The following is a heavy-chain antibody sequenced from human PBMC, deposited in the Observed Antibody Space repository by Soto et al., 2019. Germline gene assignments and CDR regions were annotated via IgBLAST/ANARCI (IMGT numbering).Heavy chain of an antibody. CDR2: IDSDDGTT. Sequence: XGSLILSCTASGVDFGDYYMSWIRQAPGKGLEWVSYIDSDDGTTYYTDSVKGRFTISRDNAKNSLYLQMNSLRVEDTALYYCVRPYYSSSWFPFDRWGQGTLVTVSS. V-gene: IGHV3-11*01. D-gene: IGHD6-13*01. CDR1: GVDFGDYY. J-gene: IGHJ4*02. CDR3: VRPYYSSSWFPFDR.